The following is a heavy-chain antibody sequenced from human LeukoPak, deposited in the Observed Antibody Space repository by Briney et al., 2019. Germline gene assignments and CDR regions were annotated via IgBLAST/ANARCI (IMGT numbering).Heavy chain of an antibody. CDR3: ARGRSDYYGMDV. CDR1: DGSINSYY. J-gene: IGHJ6*02. Sequence: SETLSLTCSVSDGSINSYYWNWIRRPPGKGLEWIGYIYYNGNTNYSPSLKSRVTMSVDTSKSLFSLKVSSVTAADTAVYYCARGRSDYYGMDVWGQGTTVTVSS. V-gene: IGHV4-59*01. CDR2: IYYNGNT. D-gene: IGHD1-26*01.